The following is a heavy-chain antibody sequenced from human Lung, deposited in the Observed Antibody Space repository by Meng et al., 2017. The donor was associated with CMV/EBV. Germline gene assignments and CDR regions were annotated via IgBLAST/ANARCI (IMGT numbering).Heavy chain of an antibody. CDR2: IYHSGST. V-gene: IGHV4-4*02. J-gene: IGHJ4*02. Sequence: GPGLVQPTGTQSLTCAVSGGSISSSNWWSWVRQPPGKGLEWIGEIYHSGSTNYNPSLKSRVTISVDKSKNQFSLKLSSVTAADTAVYYCASFPPPGKQWLVTDYWGQGTLVTVSS. CDR3: ASFPPPGKQWLVTDY. CDR1: GGSISSSNW. D-gene: IGHD6-19*01.